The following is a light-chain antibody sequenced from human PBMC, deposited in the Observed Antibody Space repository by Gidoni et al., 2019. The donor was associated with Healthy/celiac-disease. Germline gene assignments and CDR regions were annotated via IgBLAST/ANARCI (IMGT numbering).Light chain of an antibody. CDR2: GAS. Sequence: DSVLTQSPRTLSLSPGERATLSCRASKSVSSSYLAWYQQKPDQAPRLPIYGASSRATGIPDRFSGSGSGTDFTLTISRLEPEDFAVYYCQQYGSSPYTFGQGTKLEIK. V-gene: IGKV3-20*01. CDR3: QQYGSSPYT. CDR1: KSVSSSY. J-gene: IGKJ2*01.